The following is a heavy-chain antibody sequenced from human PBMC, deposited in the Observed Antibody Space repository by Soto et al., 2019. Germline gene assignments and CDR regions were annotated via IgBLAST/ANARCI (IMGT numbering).Heavy chain of an antibody. CDR3: SITTHCSGGSCYSELLGAFDI. Sequence: GGSLRLSCAASGFTFSSYAMSWVRQAPGKGLEWVSAISGSGGSTYYADSVKGRFTISRDNSKNTLYLQMNSLRPEDTAVYYCSITTHCSGGSCYSELLGAFDIWGQGTMVTVSS. V-gene: IGHV3-23*01. D-gene: IGHD2-15*01. J-gene: IGHJ3*02. CDR1: GFTFSSYA. CDR2: ISGSGGST.